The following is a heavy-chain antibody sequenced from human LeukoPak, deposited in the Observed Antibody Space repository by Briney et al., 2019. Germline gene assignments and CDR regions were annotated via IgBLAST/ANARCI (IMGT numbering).Heavy chain of an antibody. CDR1: GYTFTSYA. CDR2: INVGNGNT. V-gene: IGHV1-3*01. D-gene: IGHD6-13*01. CDR3: AAGYGSSWYYFDY. J-gene: IGHJ4*02. Sequence: ASVKVSCKASGYTFTSYAMHWVRQAPGQRLEWMGWINVGNGNTKYSQKFQGRVTITRDTSASTAYMELSSLRSEDTAVYYCAAGYGSSWYYFDYWGQGTLVTVSS.